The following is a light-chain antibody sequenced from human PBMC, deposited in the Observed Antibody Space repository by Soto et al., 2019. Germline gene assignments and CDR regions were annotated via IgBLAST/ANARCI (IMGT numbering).Light chain of an antibody. CDR3: QQYSSYWT. CDR2: KSS. J-gene: IGKJ1*01. V-gene: IGKV1-5*03. CDR1: QSISTW. Sequence: IQMTQSPSTLSASVGDRVTLTCRASQSISTWLAWYQQKPGKAPKLLIYKSSSLESGVPSTFSGSGSGTEFTLTNSSLQPDDVATYYCQQYSSYWTFGQGTKVEIK.